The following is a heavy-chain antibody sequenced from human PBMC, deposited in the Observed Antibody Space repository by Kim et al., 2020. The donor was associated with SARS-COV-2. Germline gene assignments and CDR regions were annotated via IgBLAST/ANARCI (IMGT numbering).Heavy chain of an antibody. J-gene: IGHJ6*01. CDR2: INHSGST. CDR3: ARVGDSSGWYPTYYYYGM. V-gene: IGHV4-34*01. CDR1: GGSFSGYY. Sequence: SETLSLTCAVYGGSFSGYYWSWIRQPPGKGLEWIGEINHSGSTNYNPSLKSRVTISVDTSKNQFSLKLSSVTAADTAVYYCARVGDSSGWYPTYYYYGM. D-gene: IGHD6-19*01.